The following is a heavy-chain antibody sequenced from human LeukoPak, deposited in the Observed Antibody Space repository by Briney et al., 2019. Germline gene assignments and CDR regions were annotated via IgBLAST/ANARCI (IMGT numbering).Heavy chain of an antibody. CDR2: INPNSGGT. Sequence: ASVKVSCKASGYTFTGYYMHWVRQATGQGLEWMGWINPNSGGTNYAQKFQGRVTMTRDTAISTAYMELSRLRSDDTAVYYCARDRIRSIAVAGTGLIDYWGQGTLVTVSS. CDR3: ARDRIRSIAVAGTGLIDY. D-gene: IGHD6-19*01. V-gene: IGHV1-2*02. J-gene: IGHJ4*02. CDR1: GYTFTGYY.